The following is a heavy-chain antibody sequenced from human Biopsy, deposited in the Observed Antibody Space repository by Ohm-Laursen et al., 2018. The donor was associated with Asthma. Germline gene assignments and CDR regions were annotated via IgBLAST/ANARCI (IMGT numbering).Heavy chain of an antibody. V-gene: IGHV4-39*01. J-gene: IGHJ4*02. D-gene: IGHD3-22*01. CDR1: GGSITSSSYY. CDR3: VRHQYSSSWSTFDY. CDR2: MNHSGSP. Sequence: SETLSLTCAVSGGSITSSSYYWGWIRQPQGKGMEWIGSMNHSGSPYYHPSLKSRATISVDTSKNLLSLKMSSVTAADTAVYFCVRHQYSSSWSTFDYWGQGALVTVSS.